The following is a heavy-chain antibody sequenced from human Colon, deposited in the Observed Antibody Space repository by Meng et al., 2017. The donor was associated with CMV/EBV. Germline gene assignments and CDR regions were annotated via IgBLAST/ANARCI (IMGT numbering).Heavy chain of an antibody. V-gene: IGHV4-34*01. Sequence: CAVSGASITGYYCSWVRQPHGKELEWIGEINYGESDNYNPSLKSRITISVDMSKNQFSLRLNSVTAADTAVYYCARRVGSGKYYFDYWSQGTLVTVSS. D-gene: IGHD3-10*01. CDR2: INYGESD. J-gene: IGHJ4*02. CDR1: GASITGYY. CDR3: ARRVGSGKYYFDY.